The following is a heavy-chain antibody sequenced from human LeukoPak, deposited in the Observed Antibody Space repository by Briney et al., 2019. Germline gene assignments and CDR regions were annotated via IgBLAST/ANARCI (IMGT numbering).Heavy chain of an antibody. Sequence: GGSLRLSCAASGFTFSSYSMNWVRQAPGKGLEWVSSISSSSSYIYYADSVKGRFTISRDNAKNSLYLQMNSLRAEDTAVYYCARPVGGSTSCLWASDAFDIWGQGTMVTVSS. V-gene: IGHV3-21*01. CDR1: GFTFSSYS. CDR3: ARPVGGSTSCLWASDAFDI. D-gene: IGHD2-2*01. J-gene: IGHJ3*02. CDR2: ISSSSSYI.